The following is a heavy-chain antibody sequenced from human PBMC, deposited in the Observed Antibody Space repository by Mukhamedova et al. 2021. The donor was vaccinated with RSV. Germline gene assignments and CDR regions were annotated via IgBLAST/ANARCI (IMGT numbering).Heavy chain of an antibody. CDR2: ISYDGSNK. D-gene: IGHD3-16*02. CDR3: ARTGELSGYFDY. J-gene: IGHJ4*02. V-gene: IGHV3-30*04. Sequence: GLEWVAVISYDGSNKYYADSVKGRFTISRDNSKNTLYLQMNSLRAEDTAVYYCARTGELSGYFDYWGQGTLVTVSS.